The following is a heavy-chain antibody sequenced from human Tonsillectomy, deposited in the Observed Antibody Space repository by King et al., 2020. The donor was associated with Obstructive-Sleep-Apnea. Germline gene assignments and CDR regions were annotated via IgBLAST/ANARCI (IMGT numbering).Heavy chain of an antibody. CDR1: GGSVSSGGYY. J-gene: IGHJ6*02. Sequence: QLQESGPGLVKPSETLSVTCTVSGGSVSSGGYYWSWIRQPPGKGLEWIGYISYSGNTNYNPSLKSRVTISVDTSKNQFSLKLSSVTAADTAVYYCAGPSTPYYYNGVDVWGQGTTVPVSS. CDR2: ISYSGNT. D-gene: IGHD5/OR15-5a*01. CDR3: AGPSTPYYYNGVDV. V-gene: IGHV4-61*08.